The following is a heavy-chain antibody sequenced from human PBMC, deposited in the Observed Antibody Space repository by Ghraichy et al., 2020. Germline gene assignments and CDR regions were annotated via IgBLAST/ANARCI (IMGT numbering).Heavy chain of an antibody. CDR3: ARATWRIAAPGGPFDY. D-gene: IGHD6-6*01. Sequence: ALVKVSCKASGYTFTGYYMHWVRQAPGQGLEWMGWINPNSGGTNYAQKFQGRVTMTRDTSISTAYMELSRLRSDDTAVYYCARATWRIAAPGGPFDYWGQGTLVTVSS. CDR2: INPNSGGT. J-gene: IGHJ4*02. CDR1: GYTFTGYY. V-gene: IGHV1-2*02.